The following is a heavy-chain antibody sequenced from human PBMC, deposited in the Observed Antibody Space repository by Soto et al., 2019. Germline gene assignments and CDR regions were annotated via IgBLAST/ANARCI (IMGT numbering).Heavy chain of an antibody. V-gene: IGHV1-46*01. CDR2: ITPSGGGT. Sequence: ASVKISCKASGYTFTNYYVHWVRQAPGQGLEWMGMITPSGGGTSYAQKFQGRVTMTTDTSTSTVYMELRSLRSEDTAVYYCARDSVTLVRGVIRFESWGKGTLVTVSS. D-gene: IGHD3-10*01. J-gene: IGHJ4*02. CDR3: ARDSVTLVRGVIRFES. CDR1: GYTFTNYY.